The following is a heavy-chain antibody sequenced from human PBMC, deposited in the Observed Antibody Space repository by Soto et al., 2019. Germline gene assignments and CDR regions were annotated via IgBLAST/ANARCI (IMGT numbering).Heavy chain of an antibody. Sequence: QVQLVESGGGLVKPGGSLRLSCVASGVTFSDYYMTWIRQAPGKGLECVSFISSSGSNTYYADSVEGRFTISRDKAKNSLYLQMHSLRAEDTAVYYCARDPRYCSGGNCYSDYFSYMDVWGKGTTVTVSS. CDR2: ISSSGSNT. CDR3: ARDPRYCSGGNCYSDYFSYMDV. V-gene: IGHV3-11*01. D-gene: IGHD2-15*01. CDR1: GVTFSDYY. J-gene: IGHJ6*03.